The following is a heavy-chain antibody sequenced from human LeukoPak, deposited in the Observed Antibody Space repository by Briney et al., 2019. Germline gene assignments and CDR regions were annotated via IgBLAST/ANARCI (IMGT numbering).Heavy chain of an antibody. V-gene: IGHV3-9*01. Sequence: GRSLRLSCAASGFTLDEYAMHWVRQAPGKGLEWVSGISWDSGSIGYADSVEGRFTISRYNAKNSLYLQMNSLRAEDTALYYCAKGFSYYYDSRVEEIDYWGQGTLVTVSS. J-gene: IGHJ4*02. CDR3: AKGFSYYYDSRVEEIDY. CDR1: GFTLDEYA. CDR2: ISWDSGSI. D-gene: IGHD3-22*01.